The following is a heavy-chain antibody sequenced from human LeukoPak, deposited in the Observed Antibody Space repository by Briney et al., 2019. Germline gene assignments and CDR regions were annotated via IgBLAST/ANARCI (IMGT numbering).Heavy chain of an antibody. CDR3: AKDSARVVVLGYFDY. V-gene: IGHV3-23*01. Sequence: RAGGSLRLSCAASGFSFSDYAMSWVRRAPGKGLEWVSTISYSGSSTYYADAVKGRFTISRDNSRNTVYLQMNSLRAEDTAIYYCAKDSARVVVLGYFDYWGQGTLVTVSS. CDR1: GFSFSDYA. D-gene: IGHD2-15*01. CDR2: ISYSGSST. J-gene: IGHJ4*02.